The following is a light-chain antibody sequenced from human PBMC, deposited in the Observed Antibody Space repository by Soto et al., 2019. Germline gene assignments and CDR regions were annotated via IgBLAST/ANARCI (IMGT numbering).Light chain of an antibody. CDR1: SSDVGGYNY. J-gene: IGLJ1*01. V-gene: IGLV2-14*01. Sequence: QSVLTQPASVSGSPGQSSTISCTGTSSDVGGYNYVSWYQQHPGKAPKLMIYDVSNRPSGVSNRFSGSKSGNTASLTISGLQAEDEADYYCSSYTSSSIRFDVFGTGTKVTVL. CDR2: DVS. CDR3: SSYTSSSIRFDV.